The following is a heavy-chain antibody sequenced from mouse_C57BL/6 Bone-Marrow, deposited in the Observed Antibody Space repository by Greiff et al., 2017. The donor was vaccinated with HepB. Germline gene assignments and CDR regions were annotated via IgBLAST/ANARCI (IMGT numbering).Heavy chain of an antibody. CDR1: GFTFSSYA. J-gene: IGHJ2*01. D-gene: IGHD3-2*02. CDR3: ARGGSSGYEYFDY. CDR2: ISDGGSYT. Sequence: EVKLMESGGGLVKPGGSLKLSCAASGFTFSSYAMSLVRQTPEKRLEWVATISDGGSYTYYPDNVKGRFTISRDNAKNNLYLQMSHLKSEDTAMYYCARGGSSGYEYFDYWGQGTTLTVSS. V-gene: IGHV5-4*03.